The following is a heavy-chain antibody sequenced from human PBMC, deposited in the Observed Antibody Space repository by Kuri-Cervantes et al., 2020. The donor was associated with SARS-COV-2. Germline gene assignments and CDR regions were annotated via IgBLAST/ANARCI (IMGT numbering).Heavy chain of an antibody. J-gene: IGHJ4*02. CDR3: AKDSRYDFWSGYYFDH. D-gene: IGHD3-3*01. Sequence: GGSLRLSCAASGFTFSNYAMSWVRQAPGKGLEWVSAISGSGGSTYYADSVKGRFTISRDNSKNTLYLQMNSLRAEDTAVYYCAKDSRYDFWSGYYFDHWGQGTLVTVSS. V-gene: IGHV3-23*01. CDR2: ISGSGGST. CDR1: GFTFSNYA.